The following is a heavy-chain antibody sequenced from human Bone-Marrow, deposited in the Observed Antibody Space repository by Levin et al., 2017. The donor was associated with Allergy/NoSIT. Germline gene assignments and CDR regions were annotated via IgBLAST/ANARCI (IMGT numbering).Heavy chain of an antibody. CDR2: IRYDGGET. V-gene: IGHV3-7*01. CDR3: ARGHFQLEV. J-gene: IGHJ6*02. CDR1: GFTFSRYW. Sequence: GGSLRLSCAASGFTFSRYWMSWVRQAPGKGLEWVATIRYDGGETYYVDSAKGRFTISRDKAWNSLYLQMSSLRADDTAVYYCARGHFQLEVWGQGTTVTVSS.